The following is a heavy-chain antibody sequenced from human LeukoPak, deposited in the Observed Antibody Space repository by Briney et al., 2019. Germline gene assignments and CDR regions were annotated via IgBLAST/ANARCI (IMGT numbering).Heavy chain of an antibody. CDR1: GYTFSNYY. D-gene: IGHD4-17*01. CDR3: ARDSTVTTFRGCVDP. V-gene: IGHV1-46*01. J-gene: IGHJ5*02. CDR2: INPSGGST. Sequence: ASVKVSCKPSGYTFSNYYVHWVRQAPGQGLEWMGVINPSGGSTNYAQKFQGRVTMTRDTSTSTVYMEMGSLRSEDTAVYYCARDSTVTTFRGCVDPWGQGTLVTVSS.